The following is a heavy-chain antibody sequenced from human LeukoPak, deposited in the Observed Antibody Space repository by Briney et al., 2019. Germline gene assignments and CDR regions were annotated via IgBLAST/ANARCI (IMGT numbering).Heavy chain of an antibody. Sequence: GGSLRLSCAASGFTFSSYAMSWVRQAPGQGLEWGSAISGSGGSTYYADSVKGRFTISRDNSKNTLYLQMNSLRAEDTAVYYCAKGPEDIVVVPAAIGWGQGTLVTVSS. CDR1: GFTFSSYA. CDR3: AKGPEDIVVVPAAIG. CDR2: ISGSGGST. J-gene: IGHJ4*02. D-gene: IGHD2-2*01. V-gene: IGHV3-23*01.